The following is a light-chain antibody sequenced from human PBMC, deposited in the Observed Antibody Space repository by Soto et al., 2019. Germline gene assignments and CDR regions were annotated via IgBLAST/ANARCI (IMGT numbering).Light chain of an antibody. J-gene: IGKJ1*01. CDR1: QSVTSSY. Sequence: EIVLTQSPGTLSLSPGERATLSCRASQSVTSSYLAWYQQKPGQAPRLLIYGASCRATGIPDRVSGSGSGTDFTLTIGRLETEDFAVYYCQQYSSSSWTCGQGNKVYI. CDR2: GAS. V-gene: IGKV3-20*01. CDR3: QQYSSSSWT.